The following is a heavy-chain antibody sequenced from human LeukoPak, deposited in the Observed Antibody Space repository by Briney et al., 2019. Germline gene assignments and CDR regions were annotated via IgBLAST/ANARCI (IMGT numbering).Heavy chain of an antibody. J-gene: IGHJ4*02. CDR2: IYYSGST. CDR3: ARHGITEYYDILTGYLDY. V-gene: IGHV4-39*01. CDR1: GGSISSSSYY. Sequence: SETLSLTCAVSGGSISSSSYYWGWIRQPPGKGLEWIGSIYYSGSTYYNPSLKSRVTISVDTSKNQFSLKLSSVTAADTAVYYCARHGITEYYDILTGYLDYWGQGTLVTVSS. D-gene: IGHD3-9*01.